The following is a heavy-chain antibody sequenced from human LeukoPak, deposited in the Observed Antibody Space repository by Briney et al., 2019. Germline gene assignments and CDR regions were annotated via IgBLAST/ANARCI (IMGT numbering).Heavy chain of an antibody. V-gene: IGHV4-59*01. Sequence: SETLSLTCTVSGGSISSYYWSWIRQPPGKGLEWFGYIYYSGSTNYNPSLKSRVTISVDTSKNQFSLKLSSVTAADTAVYYCASAETTEGGGYNFDYWGQGTLVTVSS. D-gene: IGHD4-17*01. CDR3: ASAETTEGGGYNFDY. CDR1: GGSISSYY. CDR2: IYYSGST. J-gene: IGHJ4*02.